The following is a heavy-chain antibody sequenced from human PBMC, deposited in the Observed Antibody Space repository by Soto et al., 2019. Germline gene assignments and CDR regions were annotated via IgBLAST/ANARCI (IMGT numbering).Heavy chain of an antibody. CDR2: TYYRSKWYN. J-gene: IGHJ3*02. Sequence: SQTLSLTCAISGDSVSSNSAAWNWIRQSPSRGLEWLGRTYYRSKWYNDYAVSVKSRITINPDTSKNQFSLQLNSVTPEDTAVYYCARDPGDIVVVPAAMVYAFDIWGQGTMVTVSS. CDR1: GDSVSSNSAA. D-gene: IGHD2-2*01. V-gene: IGHV6-1*01. CDR3: ARDPGDIVVVPAAMVYAFDI.